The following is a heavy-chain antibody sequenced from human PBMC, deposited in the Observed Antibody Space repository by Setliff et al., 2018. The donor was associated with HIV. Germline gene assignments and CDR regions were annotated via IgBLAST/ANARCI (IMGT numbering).Heavy chain of an antibody. D-gene: IGHD3-10*01. V-gene: IGHV4-34*01. Sequence: ASETLSLTCAVYGGSLSGYHWSWIRQSPGKGLEWIGEINHSGSTNYNPSLKSRVIISIDTSKKQFSLKLTSVTAADTAVYFCARHFPSISLFFGDPGPFDRWGQGALVTVS. CDR3: ARHFPSISLFFGDPGPFDR. CDR1: GGSLSGYH. CDR2: INHSGST. J-gene: IGHJ4*02.